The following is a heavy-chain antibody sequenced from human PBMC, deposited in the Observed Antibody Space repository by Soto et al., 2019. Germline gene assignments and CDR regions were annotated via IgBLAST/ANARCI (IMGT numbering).Heavy chain of an antibody. CDR2: IYYSGST. CDR3: ARLDLDTAMAHYYYYGMDV. CDR1: GGSISSYY. D-gene: IGHD5-18*01. Sequence: SETLSLTCTVSGGSISSYYWSWIRQPPGKGLEWIGYIYYSGSTNYNPSLKSRVTISVDTSKNQFSLKLSSVTAADTAVYYCARLDLDTAMAHYYYYGMDVWGQGTTVTVSS. V-gene: IGHV4-59*01. J-gene: IGHJ6*02.